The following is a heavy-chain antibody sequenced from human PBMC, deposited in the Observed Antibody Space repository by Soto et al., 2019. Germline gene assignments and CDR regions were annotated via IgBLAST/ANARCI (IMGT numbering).Heavy chain of an antibody. V-gene: IGHV4-38-2*01. D-gene: IGHD6-19*01. J-gene: IGHJ4*01. CDR1: VYSISLGYY. CDR3: ARVHVMVVAGSTFDY. CDR2: IYHSGNT. Sequence: PSETLSLTCAVSVYSISLGYYWGWIRQPPGKGLEWIGSIYHSGNTYYNPSLKSRVSISLDTSKNHFSLELTSVTAADTAVYYCARVHVMVVAGSTFDYWGHGTLVTVSS.